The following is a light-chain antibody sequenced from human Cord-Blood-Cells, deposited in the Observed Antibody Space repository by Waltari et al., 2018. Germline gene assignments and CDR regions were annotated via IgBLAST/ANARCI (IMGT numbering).Light chain of an antibody. CDR1: SSEVGGYNY. Sequence: QSALTQPASVSGSPGQSITISCTGTSSEVGGYNYVSWYQQHPGKAPKLMIYDVSKRPSGVSNRFSGSKSGNTASLTISGLQAEDEADYYCSSYTSSSTSWVFGGGTKLTVL. V-gene: IGLV2-14*01. J-gene: IGLJ3*02. CDR3: SSYTSSSTSWV. CDR2: DVS.